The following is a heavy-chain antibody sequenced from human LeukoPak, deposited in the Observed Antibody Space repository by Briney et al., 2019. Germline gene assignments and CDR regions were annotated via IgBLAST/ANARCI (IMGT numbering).Heavy chain of an antibody. CDR1: GLTPSNYW. D-gene: IGHD7-27*01. CDR3: AKDGGLWVSAHWGDS. V-gene: IGHV3-7*03. Sequence: PGGSLTLSCTASGLTPSNYWMIWVRQAPGKGLQWVAKIKQDGSEKYYVDSVKGRFTISRDNAENSLYLQMNSLRAEDTAVYYCAKDGGLWVSAHWGDSWGRGSLVTVSS. CDR2: IKQDGSEK. J-gene: IGHJ4*02.